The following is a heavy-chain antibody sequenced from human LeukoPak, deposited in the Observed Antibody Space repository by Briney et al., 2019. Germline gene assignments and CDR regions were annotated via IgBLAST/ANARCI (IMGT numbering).Heavy chain of an antibody. CDR2: IYYIGST. CDR1: GGSISSSSYY. V-gene: IGHV4-39*02. CDR3: ARDFWSGYFDY. D-gene: IGHD3-3*01. J-gene: IGHJ4*02. Sequence: KPSETLSLTCTIPGGSISSSSYYWGWIRQPPGKGMEWIGSIYYIGSTYYNPSLKSRVTISIDTSKNQFSLKLSSVTAADTAVYYCARDFWSGYFDYWGQGTLVTVSS.